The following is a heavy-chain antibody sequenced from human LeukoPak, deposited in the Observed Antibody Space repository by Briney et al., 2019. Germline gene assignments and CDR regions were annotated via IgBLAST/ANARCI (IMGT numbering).Heavy chain of an antibody. D-gene: IGHD3-22*01. CDR1: GFTFGSYS. CDR2: ISSSSSYI. Sequence: GGSLRLSCAASGFTFGSYSMNWVRQAPGKGLEWVSSISSSSSYIYYADSVKGRFTISRDNAKNSLYLQMNSLRAEDTAVYYCARAVVDDSNAFDIWGQGTMVTVSS. J-gene: IGHJ3*02. V-gene: IGHV3-21*01. CDR3: ARAVVDDSNAFDI.